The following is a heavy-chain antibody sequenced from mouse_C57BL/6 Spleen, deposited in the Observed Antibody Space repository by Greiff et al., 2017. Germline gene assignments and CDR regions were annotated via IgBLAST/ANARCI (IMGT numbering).Heavy chain of an antibody. CDR2: IYPGDGDT. CDR3: ARSDSNYPY. V-gene: IGHV1-82*01. J-gene: IGHJ3*01. D-gene: IGHD2-5*01. CDR1: GYAFSSSW. Sequence: VQLQQSGPELVKPGASVKISCKASGYAFSSSWMNWVKQRPGKGLEWIGRIYPGDGDTNYNGKFKGKATLTADKSSSTAYMQLSSLTSEDSAVYFCARSDSNYPYWGQGTLVTVSA.